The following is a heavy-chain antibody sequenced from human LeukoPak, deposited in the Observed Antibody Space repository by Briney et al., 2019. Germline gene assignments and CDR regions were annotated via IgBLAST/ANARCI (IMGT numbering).Heavy chain of an antibody. CDR2: INPSGGST. V-gene: IGHV1-46*01. Sequence: ASVKVSCKASGYTYTSYYMQWVRQAPGQGLEWMGIINPSGGSTSYAQKFQGRVTMNRDTSTSTVYMELSSLRSEDTAVYYCAREGRVGTTWFDPWGQGTLVIVSS. CDR3: AREGRVGTTWFDP. CDR1: GYTYTSYY. D-gene: IGHD2-2*01. J-gene: IGHJ5*02.